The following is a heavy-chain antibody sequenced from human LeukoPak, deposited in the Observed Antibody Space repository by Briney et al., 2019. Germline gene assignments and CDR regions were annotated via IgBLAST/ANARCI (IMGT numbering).Heavy chain of an antibody. J-gene: IGHJ6*02. CDR2: IYSGGST. D-gene: IGHD5-12*01. CDR3: ARHSGYDRWSYYYGMDV. V-gene: IGHV3-66*04. CDR1: GFTVSSNY. Sequence: GGSLRLSCAASGFTVSSNYMSWVRQAPGKGLEWVSVIYSGGSTYYADSVKGRFTISRDNSKNTLYLQMNSLRAEDKAVYYCARHSGYDRWSYYYGMDVWGQGTTVTVSS.